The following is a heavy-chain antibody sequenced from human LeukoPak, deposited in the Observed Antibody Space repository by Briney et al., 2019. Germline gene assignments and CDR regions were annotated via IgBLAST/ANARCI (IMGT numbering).Heavy chain of an antibody. D-gene: IGHD2-15*01. CDR1: GFTFDDYA. J-gene: IGHJ6*02. CDR3: AKDLYCSGGSCYPYYYYYAMDV. Sequence: GGSLRLSCAASGFTFDDYAMHWVRQAPGKGLEWVSGISWNSGSIGYADSVKGRFTISRDNAKNSLYLQMNSLRAEDTALYYCAKDLYCSGGSCYPYYYYYAMDVWGQGTTVTVSS. CDR2: ISWNSGSI. V-gene: IGHV3-9*01.